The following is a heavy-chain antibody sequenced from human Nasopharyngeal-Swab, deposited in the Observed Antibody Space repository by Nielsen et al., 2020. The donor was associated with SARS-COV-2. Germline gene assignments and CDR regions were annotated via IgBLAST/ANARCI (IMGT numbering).Heavy chain of an antibody. CDR1: GFTFDDYA. Sequence: GGSLRLSCAASGFTFDDYAMHWVRQAPGKGLEWVSLISGDGGSTYYAAPVKGRFTISRDNSKNSLYLQMNSLRTEDTALYYCAKEAPGQYSSGSDPHYYYYYGMDVWGQGTTVTVSS. J-gene: IGHJ6*02. CDR2: ISGDGGST. V-gene: IGHV3-43*02. CDR3: AKEAPGQYSSGSDPHYYYYYGMDV. D-gene: IGHD6-19*01.